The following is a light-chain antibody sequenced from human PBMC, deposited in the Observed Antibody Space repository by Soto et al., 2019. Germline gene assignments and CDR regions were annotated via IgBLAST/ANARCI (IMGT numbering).Light chain of an antibody. CDR2: EVS. J-gene: IGLJ1*01. Sequence: QSALTQPASVSGSPGQSITISCTGTSSDVGGYNYVSWYQQHPGKAPKFIIYEVSNRPSGVSDRFSGSKSGNTASLPISGLQAADEADYYCSSYTGSVGYVFGTGTKLTVL. CDR1: SSDVGGYNY. V-gene: IGLV2-14*01. CDR3: SSYTGSVGYV.